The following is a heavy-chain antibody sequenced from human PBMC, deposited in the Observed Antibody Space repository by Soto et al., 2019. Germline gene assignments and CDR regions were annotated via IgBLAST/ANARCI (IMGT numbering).Heavy chain of an antibody. D-gene: IGHD3-10*01. Sequence: SETLSLTCTVSGGSISSGGYYWSWIRQHPGKGLEWIGYIYYSGSTYYNPSLKSRVTISVDTSKNQFSLKLSSVTAADTAVYYCARVPFTMVRGVPYYFDYWGQGTLVTVSS. CDR3: ARVPFTMVRGVPYYFDY. CDR1: GGSISSGGYY. CDR2: IYYSGST. V-gene: IGHV4-31*03. J-gene: IGHJ4*02.